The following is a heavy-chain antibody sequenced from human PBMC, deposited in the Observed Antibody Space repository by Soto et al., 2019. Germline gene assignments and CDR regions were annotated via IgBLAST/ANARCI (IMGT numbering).Heavy chain of an antibody. CDR3: ARDLWGYCGTDCYPLDV. V-gene: IGHV4-34*01. CDR1: GGSFSGYY. CDR2: INHSGST. D-gene: IGHD2-21*02. J-gene: IGHJ6*02. Sequence: SETLSLTCAIYGGSFSGYYWSWLRQPPGKGLEWIGEINHSGSTNYNPSLKSRVTISADTSKNQFSLKLNSVTAADTAVYYCARDLWGYCGTDCYPLDVWGQGTTVT.